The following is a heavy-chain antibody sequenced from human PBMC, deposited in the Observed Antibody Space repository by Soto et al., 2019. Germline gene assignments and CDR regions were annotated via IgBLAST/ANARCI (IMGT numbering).Heavy chain of an antibody. CDR1: GGSISSYY. Sequence: KPSETLSLTCTVSGGSISSYYWSWIRQPPGKGLEWIGYIYYSGSTNYNPSLKSRVTISVDTSKNQFSLKLSSVTAADTAVYYCARQKVDDILTGYLTRAFDIWGQGTMVTVSS. J-gene: IGHJ3*02. D-gene: IGHD3-9*01. CDR2: IYYSGST. V-gene: IGHV4-59*08. CDR3: ARQKVDDILTGYLTRAFDI.